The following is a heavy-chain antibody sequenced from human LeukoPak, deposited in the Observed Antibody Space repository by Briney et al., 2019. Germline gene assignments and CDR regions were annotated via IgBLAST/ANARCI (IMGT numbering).Heavy chain of an antibody. Sequence: GGSLRLSCAASGFTFSSYAMHWVRQAPGKGLEWVAVISYDGSNKYYADSVKGRFTISRDNSKNTLYLQMNSLRAEDTAVYYCARDGGLRLWGQGTLVTVSS. CDR3: ARDGGLRL. CDR2: ISYDGSNK. D-gene: IGHD3-3*01. J-gene: IGHJ4*02. V-gene: IGHV3-30-3*01. CDR1: GFTFSSYA.